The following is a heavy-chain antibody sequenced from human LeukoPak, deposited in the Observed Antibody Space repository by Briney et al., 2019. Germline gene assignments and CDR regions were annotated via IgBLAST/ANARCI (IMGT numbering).Heavy chain of an antibody. CDR1: GGSISSYY. Sequence: SETLSLTCTVSGGSISSYYWSWIRQPPGKGLEWIGYIYYSGSTNYNPSLKSRVTISVDTSKNQFSLKLNSVTAADTAVYYCARERRDGYKTYFDYWGQGTLVTVSS. D-gene: IGHD5-24*01. J-gene: IGHJ4*02. V-gene: IGHV4-59*01. CDR2: IYYSGST. CDR3: ARERRDGYKTYFDY.